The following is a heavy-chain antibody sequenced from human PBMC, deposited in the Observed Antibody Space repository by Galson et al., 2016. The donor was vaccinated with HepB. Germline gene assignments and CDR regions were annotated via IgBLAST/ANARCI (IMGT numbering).Heavy chain of an antibody. D-gene: IGHD6-19*01. J-gene: IGHJ5*02. CDR3: ARGYTSGWYWFDP. CDR2: IIPIFGTA. CDR1: VGTSSIYA. Sequence: SVKVSCKASVGTSSIYAISWVRQAPGQGLEWIGGIIPIFGTATYAQKFQGRVTITADKSTSTAYMELTSLRSEDTAVYYCARGYTSGWYWFDPWGQGTLVTVSS. V-gene: IGHV1-69*06.